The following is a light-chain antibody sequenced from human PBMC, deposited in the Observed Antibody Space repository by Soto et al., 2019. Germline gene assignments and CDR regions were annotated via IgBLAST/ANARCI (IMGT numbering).Light chain of an antibody. CDR1: SSDVGGYNY. CDR2: DVS. CDR3: SSYTSSSTLYV. V-gene: IGLV2-14*01. Sequence: LTQPASVSGSPGQSITISCTGTSSDVGGYNYVSWYQQHPGKAPKLMIYDVSNRPSGVSNRFSGSKSGSTASLTISGLQAEDEADYYCSSYTSSSTLYVFGTGNKVTVL. J-gene: IGLJ1*01.